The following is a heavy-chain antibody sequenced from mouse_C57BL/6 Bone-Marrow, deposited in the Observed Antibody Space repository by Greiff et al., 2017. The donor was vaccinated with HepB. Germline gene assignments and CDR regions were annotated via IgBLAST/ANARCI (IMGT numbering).Heavy chain of an antibody. J-gene: IGHJ1*03. CDR3: ARIGKSVVATGYFDV. CDR2: IWTGGGT. CDR1: GFSLTSYA. D-gene: IGHD1-1*01. V-gene: IGHV2-9-1*01. Sequence: QVQLQQSGPGLVAPSQCLSITCTVSGFSLTSYAISWVRQPPGKGLEWLGVIWTGGGTNYNSALKSRLSISKDNSKSQVFLKMNSLQTDDTARYYCARIGKSVVATGYFDVWGTGTTVTVSS.